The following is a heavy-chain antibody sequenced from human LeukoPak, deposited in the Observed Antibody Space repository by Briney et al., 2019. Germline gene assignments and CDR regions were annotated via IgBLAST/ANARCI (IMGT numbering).Heavy chain of an antibody. J-gene: IGHJ4*02. D-gene: IGHD1-26*01. Sequence: GGALKISCKGSGYSFTNYWSGWVRPMPGKGVEGMGIIYPGDSDTRYSPSFQGQVTLSADKSISTAYLQWSSLKASDTAMYYCARVSGSYTYFDYWGQGTLVTVSS. CDR2: IYPGDSDT. CDR1: GYSFTNYW. V-gene: IGHV5-51*01. CDR3: ARVSGSYTYFDY.